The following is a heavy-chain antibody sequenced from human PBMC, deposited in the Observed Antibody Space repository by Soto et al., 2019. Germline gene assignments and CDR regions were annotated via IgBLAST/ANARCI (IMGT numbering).Heavy chain of an antibody. CDR3: ARGGYCSSTSCYTQWFDP. D-gene: IGHD2-2*02. CDR2: IIPIFGTA. Sequence: ASVKVSCKASGGTFGSYAISWVRQAPGQGLEWMGGIIPIFGTANYAQKFQGRVTITADESTSTAYMELSSLRSEDTAVYHCARGGYCSSTSCYTQWFDPWGQGTLVTVSS. CDR1: GGTFGSYA. V-gene: IGHV1-69*13. J-gene: IGHJ5*02.